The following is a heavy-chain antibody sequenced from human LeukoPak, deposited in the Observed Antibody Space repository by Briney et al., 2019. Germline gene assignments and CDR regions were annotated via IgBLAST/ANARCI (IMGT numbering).Heavy chain of an antibody. V-gene: IGHV4-59*08. CDR3: ARALGGLWFGESNWFDP. D-gene: IGHD3-10*01. J-gene: IGHJ5*02. Sequence: SETLSLTCTVSGGSISSYYWSWIRQPPGKGLEWIGYIYYSGSTNHNPSLKSRVTISVDTSKNLFSLKLSSVTAADTAVYYCARALGGLWFGESNWFDPWGQGTLVTVSS. CDR1: GGSISSYY. CDR2: IYYSGST.